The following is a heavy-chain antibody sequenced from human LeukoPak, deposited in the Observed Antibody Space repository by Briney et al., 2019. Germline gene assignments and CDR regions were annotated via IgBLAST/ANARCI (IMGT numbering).Heavy chain of an antibody. CDR2: INSDGSDI. Sequence: GGSLRLSCTVSGFSFSSYAVYWVRQAPGKGLVWVSRINSDGSDISYADSVKGRFTISRDNAKNTVYLQMNSLRAEDTAVYYCARGSLGDGSLLIDYWGQGTLVTVSS. CDR3: ARGSLGDGSLLIDY. J-gene: IGHJ4*02. CDR1: GFSFSSYA. V-gene: IGHV3-74*01. D-gene: IGHD1-26*01.